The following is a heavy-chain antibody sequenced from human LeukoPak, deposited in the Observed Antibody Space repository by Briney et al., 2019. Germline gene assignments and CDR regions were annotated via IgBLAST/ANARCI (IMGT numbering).Heavy chain of an antibody. V-gene: IGHV4-59*01. CDR1: GDSISSYY. CDR3: ARDYAFDI. J-gene: IGHJ3*02. Sequence: SETLSLTCTVSGDSISSYYWSWIRKPPGKGLEWIGCIYYSGNTNYNPSFKSRVTISIDTSKNQFSLKLSSVTAADTAVYYCARDYAFDIWGQGAMVTVSS. CDR2: IYYSGNT.